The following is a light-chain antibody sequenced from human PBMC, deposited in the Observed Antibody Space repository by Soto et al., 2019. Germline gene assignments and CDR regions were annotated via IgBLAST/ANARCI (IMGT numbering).Light chain of an antibody. Sequence: QSVLTQPASVSGSAGQSISISCTGTNSDIGRYNFVSWYQQRPGQAPQPLIFDVSNRPSGISDRFSGSKSGTTASLTISGLQAEDEADYYCNSYTSTSPPYVFGTGTKVTVL. CDR1: NSDIGRYNF. J-gene: IGLJ1*01. CDR3: NSYTSTSPPYV. CDR2: DVS. V-gene: IGLV2-14*01.